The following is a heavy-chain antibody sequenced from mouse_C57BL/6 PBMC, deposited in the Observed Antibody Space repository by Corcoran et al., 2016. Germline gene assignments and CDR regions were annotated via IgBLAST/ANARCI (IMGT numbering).Heavy chain of an antibody. CDR1: GYTFTDYY. J-gene: IGHJ1*03. CDR2: IYPGSGNT. D-gene: IGHD1-1*01. CDR3: ARSVTTVGPYWYFDV. V-gene: IGHV1-76*01. Sequence: QVQLKQSGAELVRPGASVKLSCKASGYTFTDYYINWVKQRPGQGLEWIARIYPGSGNTYYNEKFKGKATLTAEKSSSTAYMQLNSLTSEDSAVYFCARSVTTVGPYWYFDVWGTGTTVTVSS.